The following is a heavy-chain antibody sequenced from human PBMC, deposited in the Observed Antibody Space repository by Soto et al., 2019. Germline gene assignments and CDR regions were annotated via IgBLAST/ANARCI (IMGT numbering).Heavy chain of an antibody. D-gene: IGHD2-15*01. V-gene: IGHV4-34*01. CDR1: GGSFSGYC. J-gene: IGHJ4*02. Sequence: SETLSLTCAVYGGSFSGYCWSWIRQPPGKGLEWIGEINHSGSTNYNPSLKSRVTISVDTSKNQFSLKLSSVTAADTAVYYCAMDRGLTHFDYWGQGTPVT. CDR2: INHSGST. CDR3: AMDRGLTHFDY.